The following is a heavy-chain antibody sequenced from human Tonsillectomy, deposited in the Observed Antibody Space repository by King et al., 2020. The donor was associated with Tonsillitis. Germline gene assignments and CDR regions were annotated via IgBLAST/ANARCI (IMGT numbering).Heavy chain of an antibody. J-gene: IGHJ4*02. D-gene: IGHD1-20*01. V-gene: IGHV1-2*02. CDR1: GYTFTAFY. CDR3: ARTYDDLTGFDY. Sequence: QLVQSGADVKKPGASVKVSCKASGYTFTAFYMHWIRQAPGQGPEWMGWINPNSGGTSYAQKFQGRVTMTRDTSISTMYMELSRLRSDDTAVYYCARTYDDLTGFDYWGQGTLVSVSS. CDR2: INPNSGGT.